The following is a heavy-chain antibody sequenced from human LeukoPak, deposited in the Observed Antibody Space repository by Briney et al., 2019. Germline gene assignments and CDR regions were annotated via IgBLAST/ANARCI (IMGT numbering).Heavy chain of an antibody. CDR1: GYSINSGYY. CDR3: ARGPDYGDYDDDYYYYMDV. V-gene: IGHV4-38-2*02. CDR2: IYHSGKT. J-gene: IGHJ6*03. D-gene: IGHD4-17*01. Sequence: SETLSLTCKVSGYSINSGYYWGWIRQPPGKGLEWIGSIYHSGKTYYNPSLKSRVTISVETSKNQFSLKLSSMTAADTAVYYCARGPDYGDYDDDYYYYMDVWGKGTTVTVSS.